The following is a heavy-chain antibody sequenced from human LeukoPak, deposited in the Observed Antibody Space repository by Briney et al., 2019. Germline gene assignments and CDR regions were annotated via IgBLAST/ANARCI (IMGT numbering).Heavy chain of an antibody. D-gene: IGHD1-26*01. CDR1: GYTFTGYY. CDR3: ARDTVGASVFDY. Sequence: EASVKVSCKASGYTFTGYYMHGVRQAPGQGLEWMGWINPNSGGTNYAQKFQGRVTMTRDTSISTAYMELSRLRSDDTAVYYCARDTVGASVFDYWGQGTLVTVSS. V-gene: IGHV1-2*02. J-gene: IGHJ4*02. CDR2: INPNSGGT.